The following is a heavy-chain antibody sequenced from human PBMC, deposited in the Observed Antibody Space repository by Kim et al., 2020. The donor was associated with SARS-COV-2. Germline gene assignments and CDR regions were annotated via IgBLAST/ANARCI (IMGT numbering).Heavy chain of an antibody. CDR3: ASVGGTTYYYGMDV. D-gene: IGHD1-7*01. CDR1: GGSISSYY. CDR2: SYYSGST. V-gene: IGHV4-59*01. Sequence: SETLSFTCTVSGGSISSYYWNWIRQPPGKVLEWIGYSYYSGSTNSNPSLTSRVTISVYTSKNQFSLKLSFVTAADAAVSYCASVGGTTYYYGMDVWGQGPTATVS. J-gene: IGHJ6*02.